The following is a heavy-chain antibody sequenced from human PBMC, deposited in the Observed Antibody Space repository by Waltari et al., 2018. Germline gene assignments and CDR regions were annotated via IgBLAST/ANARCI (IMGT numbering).Heavy chain of an antibody. V-gene: IGHV3-9*01. CDR3: AKDRAYSSSSLWFDP. D-gene: IGHD6-6*01. J-gene: IGHJ5*02. CDR2: ISWNSGRI. CDR1: GFTFDDYA. Sequence: EVQLVESGGDLVQPGRSLRLSCAASGFTFDDYAMHWVRQAPGRGREWVSGISWNSGRIGYADSVKSRFTISRDSAKNSLYLQMNSLRAEDTALYYCAKDRAYSSSSLWFDPWGQGTLVTVSS.